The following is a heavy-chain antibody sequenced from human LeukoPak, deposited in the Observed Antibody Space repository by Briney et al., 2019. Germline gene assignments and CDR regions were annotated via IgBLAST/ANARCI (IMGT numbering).Heavy chain of an antibody. D-gene: IGHD2-15*01. Sequence: PGGSLRLSCAASGFTFSSYAMHWVRQAPGKGLEWVAVISYDGSNKYYADSVKGRFTISRDNSKNTLYLQMNSLRAEDTAVYYCARDPYCSGGSCTAGFDYWGQGTLATVSS. CDR1: GFTFSSYA. V-gene: IGHV3-30*04. J-gene: IGHJ4*02. CDR3: ARDPYCSGGSCTAGFDY. CDR2: ISYDGSNK.